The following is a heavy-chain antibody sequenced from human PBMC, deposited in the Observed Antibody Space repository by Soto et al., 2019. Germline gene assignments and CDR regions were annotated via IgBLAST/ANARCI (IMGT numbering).Heavy chain of an antibody. CDR1: GGTFSSYT. CDR2: IIPILGIA. J-gene: IGHJ3*02. V-gene: IGHV1-69*04. D-gene: IGHD4-17*01. Sequence: SVKVSCKASGGTFSSYTISWVRQAPGQGLEWMGRIIPILGIANYAQKFQGRVTITADKSTSTAYMELSSLRSEDTAVYYCARDDYGDHGAFDIWSQGTMVTVSS. CDR3: ARDDYGDHGAFDI.